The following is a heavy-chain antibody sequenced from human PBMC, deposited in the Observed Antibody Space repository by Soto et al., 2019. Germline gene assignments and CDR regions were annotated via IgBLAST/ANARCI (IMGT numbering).Heavy chain of an antibody. J-gene: IGHJ5*02. Sequence: ASVKVSCKASGYTFTTFGISWVRQAPGQGLEWVGWISANNGNTKYSQKFQGRVSLTTETSASTAYMELRSLRSDDTAVYYCARVTIFGTSKYNWFDPWGQGTLVTVSS. CDR3: ARVTIFGTSKYNWFDP. V-gene: IGHV1-18*01. CDR2: ISANNGNT. CDR1: GYTFTTFG. D-gene: IGHD3-3*01.